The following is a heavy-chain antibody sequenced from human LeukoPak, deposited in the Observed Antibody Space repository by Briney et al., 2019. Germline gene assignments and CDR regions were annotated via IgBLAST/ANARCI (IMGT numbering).Heavy chain of an antibody. Sequence: SKTLSLTCTVSGASITDYYWSWIRQPPAKGLEWIGYIYYTGSPNYNPSLKSRVALSLDRSQNQFSLKLTSVTAADTAVYYCAYGGDAYKTGYWGQGTLVTVSS. CDR1: GASITDYY. CDR3: AYGGDAYKTGY. CDR2: IYYTGSP. D-gene: IGHD5-24*01. V-gene: IGHV4-59*01. J-gene: IGHJ4*02.